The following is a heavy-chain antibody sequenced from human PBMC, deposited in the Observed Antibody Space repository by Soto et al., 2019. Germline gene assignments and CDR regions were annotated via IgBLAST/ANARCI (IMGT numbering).Heavy chain of an antibody. Sequence: VQLVESGGGLVQPGGSLRLSCAASGFTFSSYSMNWVRQAPGKGLEWVSYISSSSSTIYYADSVKGRFTISRDNAKNSLYLQMNSLRAEDTAVYYCARDLRHCSSTSCYVDAFDIWGQGTMVTVSS. D-gene: IGHD2-2*01. CDR2: ISSSSSTI. CDR3: ARDLRHCSSTSCYVDAFDI. CDR1: GFTFSSYS. V-gene: IGHV3-48*01. J-gene: IGHJ3*02.